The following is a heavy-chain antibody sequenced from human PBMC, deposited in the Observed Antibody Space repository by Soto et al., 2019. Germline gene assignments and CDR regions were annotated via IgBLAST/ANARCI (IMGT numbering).Heavy chain of an antibody. V-gene: IGHV3-23*01. CDR2: ISGSGGST. J-gene: IGHJ3*02. CDR1: GFTFSSYA. D-gene: IGHD5-12*01. Sequence: PGGSLRLSCAASGFTFSSYAMSWVRQAPGKGLEWVSAISGSGGSTYYADSVKGRFTISRDNSKNTLYLQMNSLRAEDTAVYYCEYRYSGYDDAFDIWGQGTMVTVSS. CDR3: EYRYSGYDDAFDI.